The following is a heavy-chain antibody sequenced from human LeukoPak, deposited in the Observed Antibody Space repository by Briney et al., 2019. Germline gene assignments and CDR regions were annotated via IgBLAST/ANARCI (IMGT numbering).Heavy chain of an antibody. Sequence: SETLSLTCTVSGGSISSSSYYWGWIRQPPGKGLEWIANIYYNGNTYYNPSLKSRVTISVDTSKNQFSLKLSSVTAADTAVYFCARGVTVFGGAPKGALDIWGRGTMVTVSS. CDR3: ARGVTVFGGAPKGALDI. V-gene: IGHV4-39*07. CDR1: GGSISSSSYY. D-gene: IGHD3-3*01. J-gene: IGHJ3*02. CDR2: IYYNGNT.